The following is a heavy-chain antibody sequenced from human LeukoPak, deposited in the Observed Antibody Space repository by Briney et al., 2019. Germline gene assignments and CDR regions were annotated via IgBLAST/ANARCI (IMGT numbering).Heavy chain of an antibody. Sequence: GGSLRLSCAASGFTFSTYGMHWVRQAPGKGLEWVAFIRYDQSNKYYADSGKGRFTISRDNSKNTLYLQMNSLRVEDTAVYYCAKDNGRITISEVHFDYWGQGTLVTVSS. V-gene: IGHV3-30*02. CDR2: IRYDQSNK. D-gene: IGHD3-3*01. J-gene: IGHJ4*02. CDR3: AKDNGRITISEVHFDY. CDR1: GFTFSTYG.